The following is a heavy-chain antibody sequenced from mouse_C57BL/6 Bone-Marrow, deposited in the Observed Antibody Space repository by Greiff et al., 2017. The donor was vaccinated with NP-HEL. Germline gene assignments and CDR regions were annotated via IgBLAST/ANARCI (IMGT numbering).Heavy chain of an antibody. CDR3: ARSGWLLRLFYAMDY. CDR2: IYPGDGDT. J-gene: IGHJ4*01. CDR1: GYAFSSYW. Sequence: QVQLQQSGAELVKPGASVKISCKASGYAFSSYWMNWVKQRPGKGLEWIGQIYPGDGDTNYNGKFKGKATLTADKSSSTAYMQLSSLTSEDSAVYFCARSGWLLRLFYAMDYGGQGTSVTVSS. V-gene: IGHV1-80*01. D-gene: IGHD2-3*01.